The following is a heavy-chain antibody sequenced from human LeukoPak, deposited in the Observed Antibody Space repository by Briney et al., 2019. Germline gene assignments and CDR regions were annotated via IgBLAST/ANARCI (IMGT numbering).Heavy chain of an antibody. V-gene: IGHV1-18*01. J-gene: IGHJ5*02. CDR3: ARDAREVLLWFGEFFP. CDR2: ISGYNGKT. Sequence: ASVKVSCKASNYTFTSYGISWVRQAPGQGLEWMGWISGYNGKTNYAQKFQGRVTMTTDTSTSTAYMELRNLRSDDTAVYYCARDAREVLLWFGEFFPWGQGTLVTVSS. D-gene: IGHD3-10*01. CDR1: NYTFTSYG.